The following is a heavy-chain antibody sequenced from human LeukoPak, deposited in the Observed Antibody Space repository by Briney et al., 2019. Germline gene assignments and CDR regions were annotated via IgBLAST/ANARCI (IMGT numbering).Heavy chain of an antibody. CDR3: ARDFGGYCSSTNCYLGNLDY. Sequence: PGGFLTLSCAASGFTFSSYTMNWVRQAPGKGLEWVASIISSGAYIYYPYSRKGRFTIYRDNAKHSLYLQMNSLRAEDTAVYYCARDFGGYCSSTNCYLGNLDYWGQGTLVTVSS. V-gene: IGHV3-21*03. CDR1: GFTFSSYT. CDR2: IISSGAYI. D-gene: IGHD2-2*01. J-gene: IGHJ4*02.